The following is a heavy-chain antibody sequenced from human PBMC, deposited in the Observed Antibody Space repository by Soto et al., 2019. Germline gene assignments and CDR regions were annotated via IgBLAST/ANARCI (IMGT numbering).Heavy chain of an antibody. D-gene: IGHD3-10*01. J-gene: IGHJ1*01. CDR1: GFTFSSYA. CDR3: AKEAPYGSGSYYKYFQH. CDR2: VSGSSGST. Sequence: GESLKISCAASGFTFSSYAMSWVRQAPGKGLEWVSAVSGSSGSTDYADSVKGRFTISRDISKNTLYLQMNSLRAEDTVVYYCAKEAPYGSGSYYKYFQHWGQGTLVTFSS. V-gene: IGHV3-23*01.